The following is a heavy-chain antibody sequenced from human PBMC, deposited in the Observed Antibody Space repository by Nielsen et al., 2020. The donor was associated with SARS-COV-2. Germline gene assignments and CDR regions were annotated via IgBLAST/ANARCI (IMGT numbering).Heavy chain of an antibody. D-gene: IGHD2-8*01. Sequence: SLKISCAASGFTFDDYAMHWVRQAPGKGLEWVSGISWNSGSIGYADSVKGRFTISRDNAKDSLYLQMNSLRAEDTALYYCAKDLLVYASPEGYGMDVWGQGTTVTVSS. CDR2: ISWNSGSI. V-gene: IGHV3-9*01. CDR3: AKDLLVYASPEGYGMDV. J-gene: IGHJ6*02. CDR1: GFTFDDYA.